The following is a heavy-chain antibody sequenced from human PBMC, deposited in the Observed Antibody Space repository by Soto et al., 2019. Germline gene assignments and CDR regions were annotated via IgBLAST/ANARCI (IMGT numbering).Heavy chain of an antibody. V-gene: IGHV6-1*01. CDR3: ARADFITMTVVVTPGAFDI. CDR2: TYYRSKWYN. D-gene: IGHD3-22*01. CDR1: GDSVSSNSAA. Sequence: PSQTLSLTCAISGDSVSSNSAAWNWIRQSPSRGLEWLGRTYYRSKWYNDYAVSVKSRITINPDTSKNQFSLQLNSVTPEDTAVYYCARADFITMTVVVTPGAFDIWGQGTMVTVSS. J-gene: IGHJ3*02.